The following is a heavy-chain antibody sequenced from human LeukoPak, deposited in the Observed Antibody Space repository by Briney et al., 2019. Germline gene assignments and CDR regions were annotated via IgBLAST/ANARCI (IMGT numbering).Heavy chain of an antibody. V-gene: IGHV3-23*01. CDR3: AKDGGYCSSTSCYGTPDASDI. J-gene: IGHJ3*02. Sequence: GGSLRLSCAASGFTFSSYAMSWVRQAPGKGLEWVSAISGSGGSTYYADSVKGRFTISRDDSKNTLYLQMNSLRAEDTAVYYCAKDGGYCSSTSCYGTPDASDIWGQGTMVTVSS. CDR2: ISGSGGST. D-gene: IGHD2-2*01. CDR1: GFTFSSYA.